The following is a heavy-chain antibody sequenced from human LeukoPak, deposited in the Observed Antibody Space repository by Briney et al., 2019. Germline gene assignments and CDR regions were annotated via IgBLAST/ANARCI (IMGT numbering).Heavy chain of an antibody. J-gene: IGHJ4*02. V-gene: IGHV3-48*02. Sequence: GGSLRLSCAASGFTFSTYSMNWVRQAPGKGLEWVSYISSSGSTMYYADSVKGRFTISRDNAKNSLFLQMSSLRDEDTAVYYCVRRSSGWSLDYWGQGTLVTVSS. CDR2: ISSSGSTM. CDR3: VRRSSGWSLDY. D-gene: IGHD6-19*01. CDR1: GFTFSTYS.